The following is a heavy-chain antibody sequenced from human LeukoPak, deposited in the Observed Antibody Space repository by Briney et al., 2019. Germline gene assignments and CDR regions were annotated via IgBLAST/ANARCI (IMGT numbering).Heavy chain of an antibody. Sequence: GGSLRLSCTVSGFTFADYAMSWVRQAPGKGPEWVGFIRTQPYGGSTQHAASVKGKFTISRDDSKSIAYLQMNGLKTEDTAIYYCFKGVSPHAPFDAFDVWGLGTLVTVSS. D-gene: IGHD3-10*01. V-gene: IGHV3-49*04. J-gene: IGHJ3*01. CDR1: GFTFADYA. CDR3: FKGVSPHAPFDAFDV. CDR2: IRTQPYGGST.